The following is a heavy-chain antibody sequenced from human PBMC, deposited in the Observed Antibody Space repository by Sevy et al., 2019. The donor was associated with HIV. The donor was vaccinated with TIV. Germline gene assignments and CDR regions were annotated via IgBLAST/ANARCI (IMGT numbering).Heavy chain of an antibody. CDR1: GFTFSSYA. CDR2: ISYDGSNK. J-gene: IGHJ4*02. D-gene: IGHD3-10*01. CDR3: ARDLGLRYYGSGV. V-gene: IGHV3-30*01. Sequence: YLRLSCAASGFTFSSYAMHWVRQAPGKGLERVAVISYDGSNKYYADSVKGRFTISRDNSKNTLYLQMNSLRAEDTAVYYRARDLGLRYYGSGVWGQGTLVIVSS.